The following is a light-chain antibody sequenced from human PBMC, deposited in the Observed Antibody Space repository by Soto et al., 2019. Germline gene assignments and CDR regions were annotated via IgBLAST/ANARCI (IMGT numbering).Light chain of an antibody. CDR2: KAS. J-gene: IGKJ1*01. CDR1: QSIRSW. CDR3: QQYHSSLPVT. V-gene: IGKV1-5*03. Sequence: DFQMPQSPPLLPASIGDRVTITCRASQSIRSWLAWYQQKPGKAPKLLMSKASTLESGVPSRFAGRGSGTEFTLTISSLQPEDFATYYCQQYHSSLPVTFGQGTKVDIK.